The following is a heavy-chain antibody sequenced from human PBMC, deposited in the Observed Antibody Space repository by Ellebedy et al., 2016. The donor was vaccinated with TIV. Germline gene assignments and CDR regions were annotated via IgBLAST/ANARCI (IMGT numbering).Heavy chain of an antibody. Sequence: GGSLRLSXAASGSIVSSRYMSWVRQAPGRGLEWVTILSSAGPIIYYADSVKGLFTISRDNSKNTLYLEMNSLRPEDTAVYYCAKDGGSWLPDYWGQGTLVTVSS. D-gene: IGHD6-19*01. J-gene: IGHJ4*02. CDR2: LSSAGPII. CDR3: AKDGGSWLPDY. CDR1: GSIVSSRY. V-gene: IGHV3-30*18.